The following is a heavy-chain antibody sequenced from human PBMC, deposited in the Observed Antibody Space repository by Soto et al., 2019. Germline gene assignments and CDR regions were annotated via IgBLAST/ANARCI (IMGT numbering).Heavy chain of an antibody. V-gene: IGHV3-48*01. CDR2: IRNGDNTK. D-gene: IGHD3-16*01. CDR1: GFTFSTSS. CDR3: AGEDKLGVY. J-gene: IGHJ1*01. Sequence: PGGSLRLSCAASGFTFSTSSMNWVRQAPGKGLEWVAYIRNGDNTKFYADSVKGRFTISRDDARNSLYLQMNSLRAEDTAVYYWAGEDKLGVYGGRGALVTVS.